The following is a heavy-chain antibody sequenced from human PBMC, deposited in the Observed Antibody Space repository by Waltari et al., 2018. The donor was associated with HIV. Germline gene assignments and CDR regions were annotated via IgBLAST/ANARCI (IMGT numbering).Heavy chain of an antibody. J-gene: IGHJ4*02. CDR1: GFTFDDYA. V-gene: IGHV3-9*01. CDR3: AKDYYDSSGEGYFDY. CDR2: ISWNSGSI. Sequence: GGLVQPGRSLRLSCAASGFTFDDYAMHWVRQAPGKGLEWVSGISWNSGSIGYADSVKGRFTISRDNAKNSLYLQMNSLRAEDTALYYCAKDYYDSSGEGYFDYWGQGTLVTVSS. D-gene: IGHD3-22*01.